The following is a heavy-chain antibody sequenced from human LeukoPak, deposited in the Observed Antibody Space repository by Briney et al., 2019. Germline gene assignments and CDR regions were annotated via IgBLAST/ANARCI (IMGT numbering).Heavy chain of an antibody. V-gene: IGHV4-30-4*01. Sequence: PSQTLSLTCTVSGGSISSGDYSWSCIRQPPGKGLEWIWYIYYSGSTYYNPSLNSPVTISVDTSKNQLSLNLSSVTAADTAVYYCPRPYYYDSRIDPWGQGTLVTVSS. D-gene: IGHD3-22*01. CDR3: PRPYYYDSRIDP. CDR2: IYYSGST. CDR1: GGSISSGDYS. J-gene: IGHJ5*02.